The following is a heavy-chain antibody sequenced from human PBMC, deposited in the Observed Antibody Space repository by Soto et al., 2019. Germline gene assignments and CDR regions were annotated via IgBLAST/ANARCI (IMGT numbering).Heavy chain of an antibody. Sequence: LKISCKGSGYSFATYWIGWVLQMPGKGLEWMGIIYPGDFDTRYSPSFQGQVTISVDKSISTAYLQWSSLKASDTAIYYCARTTWKLVDPYYFDYWGQGTLVTVSS. D-gene: IGHD6-13*01. V-gene: IGHV5-51*01. CDR2: IYPGDFDT. CDR3: ARTTWKLVDPYYFDY. CDR1: GYSFATYW. J-gene: IGHJ4*02.